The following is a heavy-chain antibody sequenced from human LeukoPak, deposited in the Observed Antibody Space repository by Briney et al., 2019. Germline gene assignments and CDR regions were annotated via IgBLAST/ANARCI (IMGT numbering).Heavy chain of an antibody. D-gene: IGHD6-19*01. CDR2: IRAYNGDT. CDR1: GGTFSSYA. CDR3: ATTTATSGSSLY. J-gene: IGHJ4*02. Sequence: ASVKVSCKASGGTFSSYAISWVRRAPGQGLEWMGWIRAYNGDTNYAQKFQGRVTMTAERSTNTAYMELRGLTFDDTAVFYCATTTATSGSSLYWGQGTLVTVSS. V-gene: IGHV1-18*01.